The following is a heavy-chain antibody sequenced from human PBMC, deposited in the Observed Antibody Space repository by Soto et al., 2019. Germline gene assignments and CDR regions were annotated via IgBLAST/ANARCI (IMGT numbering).Heavy chain of an antibody. J-gene: IGHJ4*02. Sequence: GSLRLSCAASGFTFSNYNMNWVRQTPGKGLEWVAVIWNDGSNIYYADSVKGRFTISRDNSKNTLYLQMNSLRAEDTAVYYCAKDGIKYCISTSCYSVDYWGQGTLVTVSS. D-gene: IGHD2-2*01. CDR2: IWNDGSNI. CDR1: GFTFSNYN. CDR3: AKDGIKYCISTSCYSVDY. V-gene: IGHV3-33*06.